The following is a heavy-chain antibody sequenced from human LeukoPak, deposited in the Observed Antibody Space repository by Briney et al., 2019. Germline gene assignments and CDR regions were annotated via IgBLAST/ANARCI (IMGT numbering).Heavy chain of an antibody. CDR2: ICPDGTGI. V-gene: IGHV3-74*01. CDR1: GFIFSLYC. CDR3: VRDFRSADY. J-gene: IGHJ4*02. Sequence: GGSLRLSCAASGFIFSLYCMHWVRQAPGKGPMWVSRICPDGTGISYADSVKARFTTSRDNAKNTVYLQMNGLREEDTAVYYCVRDFRSADYWGQGTLVTVSS.